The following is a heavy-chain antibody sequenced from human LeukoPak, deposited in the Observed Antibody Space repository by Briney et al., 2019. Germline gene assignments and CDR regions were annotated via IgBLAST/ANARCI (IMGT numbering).Heavy chain of an antibody. Sequence: PGGSLRLSCAASGFTFNIYSMHWVRQAPGKGLEWVAIISYDGSNKYYADSVKGRFTISRDNSKNTLYLQMNSLRAEDTAVYYCAKGTYSSGWHDYYSYYGMDVWGQGPTVTVSS. CDR3: AKGTYSSGWHDYYSYYGMDV. CDR2: ISYDGSNK. J-gene: IGHJ6*02. D-gene: IGHD6-19*01. V-gene: IGHV3-30-3*01. CDR1: GFTFNIYS.